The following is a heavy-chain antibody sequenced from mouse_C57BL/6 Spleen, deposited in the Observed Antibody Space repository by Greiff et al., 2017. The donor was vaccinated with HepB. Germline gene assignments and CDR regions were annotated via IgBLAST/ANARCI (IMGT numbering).Heavy chain of an antibody. V-gene: IGHV5-12*01. CDR2: ISNGGGST. J-gene: IGHJ4*01. CDR1: GLTFSDYY. Sequence: EVQLVESGGGLVQPGGSLKLSCAASGLTFSDYYMYWVRQTPEKRLEWVAYISNGGGSTYYPDTVKGRFTISRDNAKNTLYLQMSRLKSEDTAMYYCARGDYYGSSEAMDYWGQGTSVTVSS. D-gene: IGHD1-1*01. CDR3: ARGDYYGSSEAMDY.